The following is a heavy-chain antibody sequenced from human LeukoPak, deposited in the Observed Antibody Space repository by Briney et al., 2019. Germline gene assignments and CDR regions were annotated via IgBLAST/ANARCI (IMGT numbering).Heavy chain of an antibody. V-gene: IGHV4-61*01. CDR1: GYSISSGYY. CDR2: IYYSGST. J-gene: IGHJ4*02. D-gene: IGHD5-12*01. CDR3: ARSYSGYDYVDY. Sequence: PSETLSLTCTVSGYSISSGYYWSWTRQPPGKGLEWIGYIYYSGSTNYNPSLKSRVTISVDTSKNQFSLKLSSVTAADTAVYYCARSYSGYDYVDYWGQGTLVTVSS.